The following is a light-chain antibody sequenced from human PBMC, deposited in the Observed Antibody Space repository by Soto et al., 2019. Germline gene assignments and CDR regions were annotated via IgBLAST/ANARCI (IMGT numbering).Light chain of an antibody. J-gene: IGKJ5*01. CDR1: QDISNY. CDR2: VAS. V-gene: IGKV1-33*01. Sequence: DIQMTQSPSSLSASVGDRVTITCRASQDISNYLNWYQQRPGKDPKLLIYVASNLERGVPSRFSGTRSGTHFTFAITSLQPEDVATYYCQQSDSLPITFGKGTRLEI. CDR3: QQSDSLPIT.